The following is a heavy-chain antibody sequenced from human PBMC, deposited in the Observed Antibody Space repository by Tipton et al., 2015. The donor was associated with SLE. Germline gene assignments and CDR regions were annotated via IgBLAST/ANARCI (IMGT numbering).Heavy chain of an antibody. J-gene: IGHJ4*02. V-gene: IGHV4-61*02. CDR1: GGAISSGSYY. Sequence: LRLSCTVSGGAISSGSYYWSWFRQPAGKGLEWIGRIATSGSTNYNPSLKSRVTISVDTSKNQFSLKLSSVTAADSAVYYCARVPVYGDGYFDYWGQGTLVTVSS. CDR3: ARVPVYGDGYFDY. D-gene: IGHD4-17*01. CDR2: IATSGST.